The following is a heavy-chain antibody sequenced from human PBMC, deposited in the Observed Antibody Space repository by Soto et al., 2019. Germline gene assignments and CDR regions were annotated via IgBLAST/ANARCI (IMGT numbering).Heavy chain of an antibody. J-gene: IGHJ4*02. Sequence: SVKVSCKASGGTFSGYAISWVRQAPGQGLEWMGGIIPIFGTANYAQKFQGRVTITADESTSTAYMELSSLRSEDTAVYYCARVILNSDYFDYWGQGTLVTVSS. CDR3: ARVILNSDYFDY. CDR2: IIPIFGTA. V-gene: IGHV1-69*13. CDR1: GGTFSGYA. D-gene: IGHD2-15*01.